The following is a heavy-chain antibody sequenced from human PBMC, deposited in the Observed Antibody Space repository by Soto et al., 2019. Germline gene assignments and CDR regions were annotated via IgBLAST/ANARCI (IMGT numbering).Heavy chain of an antibody. CDR3: ARTAVVQAAMGSYYYYYGMDV. D-gene: IGHD2-2*01. CDR1: GFTFSIYA. CDR2: ISSSSYI. V-gene: IGHV3-21*01. Sequence: VGSLRLSCAASGFTFSIYATNWVRQAPGKGLEWVSSISSSSYIYYADSVKGRFTISRDNAKNSLYLQMNSLRAEDTAVYYCARTAVVQAAMGSYYYYYGMDVWGQGTTVTVSS. J-gene: IGHJ6*02.